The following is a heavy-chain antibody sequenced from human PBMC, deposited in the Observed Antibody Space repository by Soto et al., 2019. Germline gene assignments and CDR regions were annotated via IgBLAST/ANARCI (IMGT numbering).Heavy chain of an antibody. CDR1: GDSVSSNSAA. CDR3: ASGLSSSSWYLDYYYGMDV. V-gene: IGHV6-1*01. J-gene: IGHJ6*02. CDR2: TYYRSKWYN. D-gene: IGHD6-13*01. Sequence: SQTLSLTCVISGDSVSSNSAAWNWIRQSPSRGLEWLGRTYYRSKWYNDYAVSVKSRITINPDTSKNQFSLQLNSVTPEDTAVYYCASGLSSSSWYLDYYYGMDVWGQGTTVTVSS.